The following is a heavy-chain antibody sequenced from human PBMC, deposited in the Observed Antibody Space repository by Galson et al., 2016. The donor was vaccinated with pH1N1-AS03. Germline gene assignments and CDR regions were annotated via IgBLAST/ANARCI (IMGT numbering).Heavy chain of an antibody. J-gene: IGHJ4*02. CDR2: IGTAGDP. CDR1: GFTFSSYD. CDR3: ARAMVRGLTVFDS. V-gene: IGHV3-13*05. D-gene: IGHD3-10*01. Sequence: SLRLSCAASGFTFSSYDMHWVRQDTEKGLEWVSGIGTAGDPYYEASVKDRFTISRENAKNSLYLQMNSLRAGDTAVYFCARAMVRGLTVFDSWGLGALVTVPS.